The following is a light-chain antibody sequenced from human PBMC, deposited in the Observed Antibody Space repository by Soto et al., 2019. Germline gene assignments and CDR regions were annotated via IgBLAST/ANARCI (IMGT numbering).Light chain of an antibody. CDR1: QSVLYSSNNKNY. CDR3: QQYYTTPWT. J-gene: IGKJ1*01. CDR2: WAS. Sequence: DIVMTQSPDSLAVSLGERATINCKSSQSVLYSSNNKNYLAWYQQKPGQPPKALIYWASTRESGVPDRFSGSGSGTDSALTISSLQAEDMSVYYGQQYYTTPWTCGQGTKVQMK. V-gene: IGKV4-1*01.